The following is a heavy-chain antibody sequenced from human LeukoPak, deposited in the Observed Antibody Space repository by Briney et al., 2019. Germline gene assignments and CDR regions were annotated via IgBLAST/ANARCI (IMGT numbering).Heavy chain of an antibody. D-gene: IGHD3-10*01. CDR3: ARSRTGSGLLFDY. J-gene: IGHJ4*02. V-gene: IGHV1-2*02. CDR1: GYTFTGYY. Sequence: ASVKVSCKASGYTFTGYYMHWVRQAPGQGLEWMGWINPNSGGTNYAQKFQGRVTMTRDTSISTAYMELSRLRSDDTAVYYCARSRTGSGLLFDYWGQGTLVTVSS. CDR2: INPNSGGT.